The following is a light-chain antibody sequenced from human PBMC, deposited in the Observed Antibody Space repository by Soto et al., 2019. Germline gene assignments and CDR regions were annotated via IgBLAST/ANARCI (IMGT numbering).Light chain of an antibody. J-gene: IGKJ1*01. V-gene: IGKV3-20*01. CDR3: QQYGSAPLLT. Sequence: EIVLTQSPGTLSLSPGERATLSCRASQSVSSSYLAWYQQKPGQSPRLLIYGASNRATGIPDRFSGSGSGTHFTLNISTLERDDFAVYYCQQYGSAPLLTVVQGTKVEIK. CDR2: GAS. CDR1: QSVSSSY.